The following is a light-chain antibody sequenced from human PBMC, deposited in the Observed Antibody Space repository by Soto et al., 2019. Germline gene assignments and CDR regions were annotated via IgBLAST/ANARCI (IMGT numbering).Light chain of an antibody. CDR2: STS. CDR3: QQANSFPIT. Sequence: DIQMTQSPSSVSASVGDSVTLTCRASQDIATWLAWYQQKPGKAPKLLISSTSILHSGVPARFSGSGSGRYFTLTINSLQPEDFATYYCQQANSFPITFGQGTRLEIK. CDR1: QDIATW. V-gene: IGKV1-12*01. J-gene: IGKJ5*01.